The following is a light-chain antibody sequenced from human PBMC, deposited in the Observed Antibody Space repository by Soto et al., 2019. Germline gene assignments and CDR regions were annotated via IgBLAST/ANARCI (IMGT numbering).Light chain of an antibody. CDR3: QQSSSALIT. CDR2: AAS. V-gene: IGKV1-12*01. CDR1: QGIDRW. J-gene: IGKJ5*01. Sequence: DIQMTESPSSLSAAVGDRVTITCRASQGIDRWLVWYQQKPGKAPKRLIYAASSLQSGVPSRFSGSGSGTEFTLTISSLQPEDFATYYCQQSSSALITFGQGTRLEIK.